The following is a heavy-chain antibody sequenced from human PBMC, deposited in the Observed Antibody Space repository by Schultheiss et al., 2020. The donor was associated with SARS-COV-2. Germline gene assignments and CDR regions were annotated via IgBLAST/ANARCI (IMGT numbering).Heavy chain of an antibody. CDR2: IYHSGST. J-gene: IGHJ3*01. D-gene: IGHD1-1*01. V-gene: IGHV4-39*07. CDR1: GGSISSSCYY. Sequence: SETLSLTCTVSGGSISSSCYYWGWIRQPPGKGLEWIGSIYHSGSTYYNPSLKSRVTISVDTSTNQLSLRLNSVTAADTAVYYCARRNWRLQKRTDSFDVWGQGTLVTVSS. CDR3: ARRNWRLQKRTDSFDV.